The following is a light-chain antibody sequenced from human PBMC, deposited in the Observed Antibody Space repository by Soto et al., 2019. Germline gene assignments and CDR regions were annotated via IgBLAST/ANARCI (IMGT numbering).Light chain of an antibody. CDR3: QQYSRLWS. J-gene: IGKJ1*01. V-gene: IGKV1-5*03. Sequence: DIQMTQSPSSLSASVGDRVTITCRASESISTWLAWYQQKPGKAPKLLIDGAPSLESGVPPRFSGDGSETEFTLTISSLQRDDFGTYFCQQYSRLWSFGQGTKVEIE. CDR2: GAP. CDR1: ESISTW.